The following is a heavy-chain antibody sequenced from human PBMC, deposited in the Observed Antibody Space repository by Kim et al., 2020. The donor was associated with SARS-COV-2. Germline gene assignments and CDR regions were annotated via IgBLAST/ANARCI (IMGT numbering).Heavy chain of an antibody. CDR3: AREGSSCSSSWSKSYYYYGMDV. CDR1: GYTFTSHY. Sequence: ASVKVSCKASGYTFTSHYMHWVRQAPGQGLEWMGIINPSVGSTSYAQKFQRRVPMTRDTSTSTVYMELSSLRSEDTAVYYCAREGSSCSSSWSKSYYYYGMDVWGQGTTVTVSS. D-gene: IGHD6-13*01. V-gene: IGHV1-46*01. CDR2: INPSVGST. J-gene: IGHJ6*02.